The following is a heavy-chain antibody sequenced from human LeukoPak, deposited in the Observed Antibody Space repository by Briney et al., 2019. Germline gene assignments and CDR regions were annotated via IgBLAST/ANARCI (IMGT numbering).Heavy chain of an antibody. CDR3: ARDIPVRMHLWFGLDV. CDR1: GFTFSSYV. CDR2: ISYDGSNK. Sequence: GGSLRLSCAASGFTFSSYVMHWVRQAPGKGLEWVAVISYDGSNKYYADSVKGRFTISRDNSKNTLYLQMNSLRAEDTAVYYCARDIPVRMHLWFGLDVWGRGTTVTVSS. J-gene: IGHJ6*04. V-gene: IGHV3-30*04. D-gene: IGHD3-10*01.